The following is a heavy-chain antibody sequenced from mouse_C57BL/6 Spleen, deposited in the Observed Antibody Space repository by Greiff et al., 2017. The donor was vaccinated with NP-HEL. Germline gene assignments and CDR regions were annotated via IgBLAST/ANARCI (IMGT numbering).Heavy chain of an antibody. V-gene: IGHV1-22*01. CDR1: GYTFTDYN. Sequence: EVKLQESGPELVKPGASVKMSCKASGYTFTDYNMHWVKQSHGKSLEWIGYINPNNGGTSYNQKFKGKATLTVNKSSSTAYMELRSLTSEDSAVYYCALITTVVDYYAMDYWGQGTSVTVSS. J-gene: IGHJ4*01. CDR3: ALITTVVDYYAMDY. CDR2: INPNNGGT. D-gene: IGHD1-1*01.